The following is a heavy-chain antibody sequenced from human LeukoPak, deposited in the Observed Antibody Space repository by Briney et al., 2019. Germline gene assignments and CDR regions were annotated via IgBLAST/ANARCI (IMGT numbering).Heavy chain of an antibody. D-gene: IGHD6-19*01. V-gene: IGHV1-58*02. Sequence: TSVKVSCKASGFTFTSFAMRWVRQARGQRLEWIGWIVVGSGNTNYAQKFQERVTVTRDMSTSTAYMELSSLRSEDTAVYYCAAGYAIAVAGTTGFVYWGQGTLVTVSS. CDR1: GFTFTSFA. CDR2: IVVGSGNT. J-gene: IGHJ4*02. CDR3: AAGYAIAVAGTTGFVY.